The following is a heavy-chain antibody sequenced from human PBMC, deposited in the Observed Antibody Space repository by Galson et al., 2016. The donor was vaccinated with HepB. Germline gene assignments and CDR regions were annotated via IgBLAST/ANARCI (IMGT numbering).Heavy chain of an antibody. J-gene: IGHJ4*02. CDR3: ARFTQEWLDRVYYFDY. D-gene: IGHD6-19*01. Sequence: SLRLSCAASGFTFGRYAMSWVRQAPGKGLEWVSAISGDGGSTYYAGSVQGRFTSSRDRSTNTMYLQMNGLRTDDTAVYYCARFTQEWLDRVYYFDYWGQGTLVTVSP. CDR1: GFTFGRYA. V-gene: IGHV3-23*01. CDR2: ISGDGGST.